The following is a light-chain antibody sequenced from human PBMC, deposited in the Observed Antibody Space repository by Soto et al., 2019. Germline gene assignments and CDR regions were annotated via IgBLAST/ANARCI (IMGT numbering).Light chain of an antibody. CDR3: QQYNSYSWT. V-gene: IGKV1-5*01. CDR2: DAS. J-gene: IGKJ1*01. CDR1: QSISSW. Sequence: DIPMSPSLSTRVASVGDRVTNTYRPSQSISSWLAWYQQKPAKAPKLLIYDASSLESGVPSRFSSSGSGTEFTLTISSLQPDDFATYYCQQYNSYSWTFGQGTKVDI.